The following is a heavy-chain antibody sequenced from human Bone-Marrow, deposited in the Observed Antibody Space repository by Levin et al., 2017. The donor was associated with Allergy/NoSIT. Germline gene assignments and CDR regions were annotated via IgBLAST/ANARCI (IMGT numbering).Heavy chain of an antibody. CDR2: INHSGST. V-gene: IGHV4-34*01. CDR3: ARVHYCSSTSCYVGLRYYYYYMDV. D-gene: IGHD2-2*01. CDR1: GGSFSGYY. Sequence: NPSETLSLTCAVYGGSFSGYYWSWIRQPPGKGLEWIGEINHSGSTNYNPSLKSRVTISVDTSKNQFSLKLSSVTAADTAVYYCARVHYCSSTSCYVGLRYYYYYMDVWGKGTTVTVSS. J-gene: IGHJ6*03.